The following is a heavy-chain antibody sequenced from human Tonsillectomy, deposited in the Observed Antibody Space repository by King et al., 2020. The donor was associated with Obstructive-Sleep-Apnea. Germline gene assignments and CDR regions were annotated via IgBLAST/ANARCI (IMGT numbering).Heavy chain of an antibody. CDR1: GFSFDDYD. V-gene: IGHV3-9*01. CDR2: ISWNSGSI. CDR3: AKEDDYDSRVFDY. Sequence: VQLVESGGGLVQPGRSLRVSCVASGFSFDDYDMHWVRQAPGKGLEWVSGISWNSGSIGYADSVKGRFTISRDNAYNSLYLQMNGLRADDTALYYCAKEDDYDSRVFDYWGQGTLAT. J-gene: IGHJ4*02. D-gene: IGHD3-22*01.